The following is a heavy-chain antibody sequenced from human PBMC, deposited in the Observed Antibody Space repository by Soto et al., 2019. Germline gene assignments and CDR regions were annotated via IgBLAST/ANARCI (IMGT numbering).Heavy chain of an antibody. Sequence: AASVKVSCKASGGTFSSYAISWVRQAPGQGLEWMGGIIPIFGTANYAQKFQGRVTITADESTSTAYMELSSLRSEDTAVYYCAGSQTNSGSYYLFEYWGQGTLVTVSS. CDR2: IIPIFGTA. D-gene: IGHD1-26*01. CDR1: GGTFSSYA. CDR3: AGSQTNSGSYYLFEY. J-gene: IGHJ4*02. V-gene: IGHV1-69*13.